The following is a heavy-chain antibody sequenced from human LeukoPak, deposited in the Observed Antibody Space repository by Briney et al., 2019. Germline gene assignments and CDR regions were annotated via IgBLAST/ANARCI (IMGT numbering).Heavy chain of an antibody. D-gene: IGHD6-19*01. CDR3: ARGGRGGWYFDY. V-gene: IGHV3-21*01. CDR2: ISSSSSYI. Sequence: GGSLRLSCAASGFTFSSYEMNWVRQAPGKGLEWVSSISSSSSYIHYADSVKGRFTISRDNAKNSLYLQMNSLRAEDTAVYYCARGGRGGWYFDYWGQGTLVTVSS. CDR1: GFTFSSYE. J-gene: IGHJ4*02.